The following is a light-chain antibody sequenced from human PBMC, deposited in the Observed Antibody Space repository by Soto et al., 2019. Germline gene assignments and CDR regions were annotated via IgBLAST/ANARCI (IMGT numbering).Light chain of an antibody. V-gene: IGLV1-40*01. CDR1: SSNIGAGYD. J-gene: IGLJ1*01. CDR2: ANS. CDR3: QSYDSGLALRV. Sequence: QSVLTQPPSVSGAPGQRVTISCTGSSSNIGAGYDVHWYQQLPGTAPKLLIYANSNRPSGVPDRFSASKSGTSASLAITGLQAEDGADYYCQSYDSGLALRVFGTGPKLTVL.